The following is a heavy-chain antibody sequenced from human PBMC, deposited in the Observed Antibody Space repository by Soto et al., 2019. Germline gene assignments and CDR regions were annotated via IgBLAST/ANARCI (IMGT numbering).Heavy chain of an antibody. D-gene: IGHD5-18*01. V-gene: IGHV3-48*01. Sequence: EVQLVESGGGLVQPGGSLRLSCAASGFTFSSYSMNWVRQAPGKGLEWVSYISSSSSTIYYEDSVKGLFTISRDTAKNSLDLQMNSLRAEDTAVYYWARDSGYRYGPLDYWGQGTLVTVS. J-gene: IGHJ4*02. CDR1: GFTFSSYS. CDR3: ARDSGYRYGPLDY. CDR2: ISSSSSTI.